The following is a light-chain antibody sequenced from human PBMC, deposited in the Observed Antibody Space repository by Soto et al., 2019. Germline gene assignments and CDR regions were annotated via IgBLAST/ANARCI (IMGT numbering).Light chain of an antibody. Sequence: VMTQSPATLSVSPGDTATPSCRASQSISSSLAWYQQKPGQPPRLLIYAASTRATGVPARFSGSGSGTEFTLTISRLQSEDFAVYFCQQYNIWPQTFGQGTKVDI. CDR3: QQYNIWPQT. J-gene: IGKJ1*01. V-gene: IGKV3-15*01. CDR1: QSISSS. CDR2: AAS.